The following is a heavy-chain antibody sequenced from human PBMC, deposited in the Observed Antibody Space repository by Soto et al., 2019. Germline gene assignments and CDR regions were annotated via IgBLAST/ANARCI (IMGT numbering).Heavy chain of an antibody. Sequence: PGGSLRLSCATSGFTFKTYPMTWILQTPGKGLDWVSSISSTSGRTSSYADSVKSRFAIPRDFSDNTVYLQMNNLRVDDTAVYFCEKGVLSFHYGMEVWGQGTKVTVSS. J-gene: IGHJ6*02. D-gene: IGHD3-10*01. CDR3: EKGVLSFHYGMEV. CDR2: ISSTSGRTS. CDR1: GFTFKTYP. V-gene: IGHV3-23*01.